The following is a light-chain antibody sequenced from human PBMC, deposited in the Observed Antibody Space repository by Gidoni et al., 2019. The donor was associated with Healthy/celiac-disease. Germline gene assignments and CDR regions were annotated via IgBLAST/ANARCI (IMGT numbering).Light chain of an antibody. V-gene: IGKV1-5*03. Sequence: DIQMTQSPSTLSASVGDRATITCRASQSISSWLAWYQQKPGKAPKLLIYKASSLESGVPSRFSGSGSGTEFTLTISSLQPDDFATYYCQQYNSYSTFXXXTKVEIK. CDR1: QSISSW. J-gene: IGKJ1*01. CDR2: KAS. CDR3: QQYNSYST.